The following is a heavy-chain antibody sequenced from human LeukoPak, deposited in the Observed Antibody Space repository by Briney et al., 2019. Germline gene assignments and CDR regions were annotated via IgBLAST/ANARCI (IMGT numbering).Heavy chain of an antibody. CDR1: GHTLTELS. D-gene: IGHD1-26*01. J-gene: IGHJ4*02. CDR2: FDPEDGET. V-gene: IGHV1-24*01. CDR3: ATGESIVGASMSFDY. Sequence: ASVKVSCKVSGHTLTELSMHWVRQAPGKGLEWMGGFDPEDGETIYAQKFQGRVTMTEDTSTDTAYMELSGLRSEDTALYYCATGESIVGASMSFDYWGQGTLVTVSS.